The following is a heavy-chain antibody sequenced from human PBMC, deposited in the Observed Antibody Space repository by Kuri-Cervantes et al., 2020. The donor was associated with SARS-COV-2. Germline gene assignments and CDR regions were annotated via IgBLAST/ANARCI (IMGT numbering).Heavy chain of an antibody. CDR1: GGSVSSGSYY. CDR3: ARSNEYSSSSGIDY. Sequence: GSLRLSCTVSGGSVSSGSYYWSWIRQPPGRGLEWIAYIYYSGSTNYNPSLKSRVTISVDTSKNQFSLKLSSVTAADTAVYYCARSNEYSSSSGIDYWGQGTLVTVSS. J-gene: IGHJ4*02. CDR2: IYYSGST. V-gene: IGHV4-61*01. D-gene: IGHD6-6*01.